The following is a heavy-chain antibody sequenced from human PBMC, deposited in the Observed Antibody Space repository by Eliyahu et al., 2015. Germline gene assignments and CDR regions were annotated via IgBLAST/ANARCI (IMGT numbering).Heavy chain of an antibody. CDR3: ARGEYSYGSPFDY. CDR1: GGSFSGYY. D-gene: IGHD5-18*01. V-gene: IGHV4-34*01. Sequence: QVQLQQWGAGLLKPSETLSLTCAVYGGSFSGYYWXWIRQPPGKGLEWIGEINHSGSTNYNPSLKSRVTISVDTSKNQFSLKLSSVTAADTAVYYCARGEYSYGSPFDYWGQGTLVTVSS. CDR2: INHSGST. J-gene: IGHJ4*02.